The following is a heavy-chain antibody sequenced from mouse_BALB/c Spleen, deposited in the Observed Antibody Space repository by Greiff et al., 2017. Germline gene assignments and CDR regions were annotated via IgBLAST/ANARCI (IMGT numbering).Heavy chain of an antibody. Sequence: DVKLVESGGGLVKPGGSLKLSCAASGFTFSSYTMSWVRQTPEKRLEWVATISSGGSYTYYPDSVKGRFTISRDNAKNTLYLQMSSLKSEDTAMYYCTRDLIPGWGQGTTLTVSS. J-gene: IGHJ2*01. D-gene: IGHD1-1*01. CDR2: ISSGGSYT. CDR3: TRDLIPG. CDR1: GFTFSSYT. V-gene: IGHV5-6-4*01.